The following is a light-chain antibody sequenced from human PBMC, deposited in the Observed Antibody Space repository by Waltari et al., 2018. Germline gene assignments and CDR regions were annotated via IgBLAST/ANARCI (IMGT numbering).Light chain of an antibody. Sequence: EIVLTQSPGTLSLSPGDRATLSCRASQSVSRTLAWYQQKPGQAPSLLIYGASIRAPGIPDRFSGSGSGTDFSLTISRLEPEDFAVYYCQHYVTLPVTFGQGTKVEIK. CDR1: QSVSRT. J-gene: IGKJ1*01. V-gene: IGKV3-20*01. CDR2: GAS. CDR3: QHYVTLPVT.